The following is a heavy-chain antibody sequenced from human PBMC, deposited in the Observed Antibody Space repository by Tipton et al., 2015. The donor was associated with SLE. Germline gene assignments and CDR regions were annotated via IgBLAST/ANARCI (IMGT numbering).Heavy chain of an antibody. CDR3: ARRAIGDAFDI. J-gene: IGHJ3*02. V-gene: IGHV4-34*01. CDR2: INHSGST. D-gene: IGHD3-10*01. CDR1: GGSFSGYY. Sequence: AGLVKPSETPSLTCAVYGGSFSGYYWSWIRQPPGKGLEWIGEINHSGSTNYNPSLKSRVTISLDTSKNQFSLKLSSVTAADTAVYYCARRAIGDAFDIWGQGTMVTVSS.